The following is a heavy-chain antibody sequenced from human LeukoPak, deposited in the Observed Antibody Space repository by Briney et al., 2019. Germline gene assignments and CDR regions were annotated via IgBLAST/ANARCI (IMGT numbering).Heavy chain of an antibody. CDR2: ISPNSGAT. J-gene: IGHJ4*02. CDR1: GYTFTGYY. D-gene: IGHD1-26*01. V-gene: IGHV1-2*02. CDR3: ARARGSYSFDY. Sequence: EASVKVSCKASGYTFTGYYLYWVRQAPGQGLEWMGWISPNSGATNYAQSFQGKVTMTRDTSISTAYMELSRLRSDDTAMYYWARARGSYSFDYGGQGTLVTVSS.